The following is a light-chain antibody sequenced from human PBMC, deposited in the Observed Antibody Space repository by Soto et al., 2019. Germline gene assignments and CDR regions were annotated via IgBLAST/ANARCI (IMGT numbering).Light chain of an antibody. J-gene: IGKJ1*01. Sequence: EIVLTQSPGTLSLSPGAGATLSCRASQSVSSSNLAWYQQKPGQAPRLLIYGASTRATGIPARFSGSGSGTEFTLTISSLQSEDFAVYYCHQYSNWPPGTFGQGTKVDIK. CDR3: HQYSNWPPGT. CDR2: GAS. CDR1: QSVSSSN. V-gene: IGKV3-15*01.